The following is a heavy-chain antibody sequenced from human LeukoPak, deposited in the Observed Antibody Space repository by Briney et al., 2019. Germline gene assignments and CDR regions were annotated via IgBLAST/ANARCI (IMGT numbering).Heavy chain of an antibody. CDR3: AREGQLGIGAFDI. Sequence: PSETLSLTCTVSGGSISSSSYYWGWIRQPPGKGLEWIGSIYYSGSTYYNPSLKSRVTISVDTSKNQFSLKLSSVTAADTAVYYCAREGQLGIGAFDIWGQGTMVTVSS. CDR2: IYYSGST. CDR1: GGSISSSSYY. V-gene: IGHV4-39*07. J-gene: IGHJ3*02. D-gene: IGHD6-6*01.